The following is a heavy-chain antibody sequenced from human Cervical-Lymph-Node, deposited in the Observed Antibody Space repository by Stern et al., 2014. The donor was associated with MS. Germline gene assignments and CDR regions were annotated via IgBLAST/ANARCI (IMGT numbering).Heavy chain of an antibody. D-gene: IGHD6-19*01. Sequence: QVQLVESEAEVRKPGASVKVSCEASGYTFTAYYIHWLRQAPGHGLEWLGWINPDRDGTNYAQKFQARVTMTRDTSIGTAYMELSGLRSDDTAVYFCARGGGGWFFDYWGQGTLVTVSS. CDR3: ARGGGGWFFDY. V-gene: IGHV1-2*02. CDR1: GYTFTAYY. J-gene: IGHJ4*02. CDR2: INPDRDGT.